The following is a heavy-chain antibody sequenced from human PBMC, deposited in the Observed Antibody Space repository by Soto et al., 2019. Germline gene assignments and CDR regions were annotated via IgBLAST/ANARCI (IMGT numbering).Heavy chain of an antibody. Sequence: PGESLKISCKGSGYSFTSYWISWVRQMPGKGLERMGRIDPSDSYTNYSPSFQGHVTISADKSISTAYLQWSSLKASDTAMYYCARQTRIQLWFDPISYFDYWGQGTLVTVSS. D-gene: IGHD5-18*01. J-gene: IGHJ4*02. CDR2: IDPSDSYT. CDR1: GYSFTSYW. CDR3: ARQTRIQLWFDPISYFDY. V-gene: IGHV5-10-1*01.